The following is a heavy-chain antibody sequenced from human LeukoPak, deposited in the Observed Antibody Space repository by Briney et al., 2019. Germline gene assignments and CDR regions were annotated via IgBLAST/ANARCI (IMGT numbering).Heavy chain of an antibody. CDR2: ISSSSIYI. J-gene: IGHJ4*02. CDR1: GFTFSTYS. D-gene: IGHD6-19*01. V-gene: IGHV3-21*01. Sequence: GGSLRLSCAASGFTFSTYSMNWVHQAPGKGLEWVSSISSSSIYIYYADSVKGRFTISRDNAKNSLYLQMNSLRAEDTAVYYCARDPNYYSSGSPWFFDYWGQGTLVTVSS. CDR3: ARDPNYYSSGSPWFFDY.